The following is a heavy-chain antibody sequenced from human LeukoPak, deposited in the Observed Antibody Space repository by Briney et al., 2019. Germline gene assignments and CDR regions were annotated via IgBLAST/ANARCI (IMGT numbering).Heavy chain of an antibody. J-gene: IGHJ4*02. Sequence: ASVKVSCKASGYTFTGYYMHWVRQAPGQGLEWMGWINPNSGGTNYAQKFQGRVTMTTDTSTSTAYMELRSLRSDDTAVYYCARGAVGSGWYAGGGRRREYYFDYWGQGTLVTVSS. V-gene: IGHV1-2*02. CDR2: INPNSGGT. CDR3: ARGAVGSGWYAGGGRRREYYFDY. CDR1: GYTFTGYY. D-gene: IGHD6-19*01.